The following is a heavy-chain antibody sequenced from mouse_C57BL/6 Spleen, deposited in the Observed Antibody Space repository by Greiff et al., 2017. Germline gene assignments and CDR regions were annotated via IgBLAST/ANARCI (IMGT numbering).Heavy chain of an antibody. D-gene: IGHD2-1*01. V-gene: IGHV3-6*01. J-gene: IGHJ4*01. CDR2: ISYDGSN. CDR3: ARERGIYYGNYAMDY. CDR1: GYSITSGYY. Sequence: EVKLMESGPGLVKPSQSLSLTCSVTGYSITSGYYWNWIRQFPGNKLEWMGYISYDGSNNYNPSLKNRISITRDTSKNQFFLKLNSVTTEDTATYYCARERGIYYGNYAMDYWGQGTSVTVSS.